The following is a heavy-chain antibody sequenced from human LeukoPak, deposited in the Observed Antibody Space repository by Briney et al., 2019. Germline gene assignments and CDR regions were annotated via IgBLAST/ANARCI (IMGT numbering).Heavy chain of an antibody. D-gene: IGHD3-22*01. CDR1: GFTFSSYS. J-gene: IGHJ3*02. V-gene: IGHV3-21*01. CDR2: ISSSSSYI. CDR3: ASEITMIVEGSKAFDI. Sequence: PGGPLRLSCAASGFTFSSYSMNWVRQAPGKGLEWVSSISSSSSYIYYADSVKGRFTISRDNAKNSLYLQMNSLRAEDTAVYYCASEITMIVEGSKAFDIWGQGTMVTVSS.